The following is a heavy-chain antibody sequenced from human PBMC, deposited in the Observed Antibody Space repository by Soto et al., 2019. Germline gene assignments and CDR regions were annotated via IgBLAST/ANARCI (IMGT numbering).Heavy chain of an antibody. CDR3: ASGLLVGSTTHSFDY. J-gene: IGHJ4*02. V-gene: IGHV3-23*01. CDR2: ISGSDGST. Sequence: GGSLRLSCAASEFTFTSYAMSWVRQAPGKGLEWVSGISGSDGSTYYADSVKGRFTISRDNSKNTLYLQMNSLRAEDTAVYYCASGLLVGSTTHSFDYWGQVPLVTFSS. CDR1: EFTFTSYA. D-gene: IGHD1-26*01.